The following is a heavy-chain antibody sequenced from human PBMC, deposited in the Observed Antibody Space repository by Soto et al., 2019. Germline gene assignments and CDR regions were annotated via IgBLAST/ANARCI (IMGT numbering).Heavy chain of an antibody. CDR2: TYYRSKWYN. Sequence: SQTLSLTCAISGDSVSSNSAAWNWIRQSPSRGLEWLGRTYYRSKWYNDYAVSVKSRITINPDTSKNQFSLQLNSVTPEDTAVYYCARDHGIAVAGRGFFFDYWGQGTLVTVSS. CDR1: GDSVSSNSAA. J-gene: IGHJ4*02. D-gene: IGHD6-19*01. CDR3: ARDHGIAVAGRGFFFDY. V-gene: IGHV6-1*01.